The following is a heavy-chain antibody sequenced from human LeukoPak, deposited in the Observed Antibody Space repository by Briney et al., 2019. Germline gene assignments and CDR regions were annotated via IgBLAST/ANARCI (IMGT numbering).Heavy chain of an antibody. CDR3: ARKPDGFNDGFDY. CDR1: GGSFSGNY. J-gene: IGHJ4*02. Sequence: SETLSLTCAVYGGSFSGNYRSWIRQPPGRGLEWIGDVNHSGSTNYNPSLKSRVTISVDTSKNQFSLKLSSVTAADTALYYCARKPDGFNDGFDYWGQGTLVTVSS. V-gene: IGHV4-34*01. CDR2: VNHSGST. D-gene: IGHD5-24*01.